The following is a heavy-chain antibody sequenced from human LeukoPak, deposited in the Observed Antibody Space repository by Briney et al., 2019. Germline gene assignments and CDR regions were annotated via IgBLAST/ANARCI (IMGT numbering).Heavy chain of an antibody. CDR1: GFTLSSYA. Sequence: GSLRLSCAASGFTLSSYAMSWVRQGPGKGLEWIGSIYYSGSTYYNPSLKSRVTISLDTSRNQFSLKVNSVTAADTAVYYCAKSNGYGLVDIWGQGTMVTVSS. V-gene: IGHV4-38-2*01. D-gene: IGHD3-10*01. CDR3: AKSNGYGLVDI. J-gene: IGHJ3*02. CDR2: IYYSGST.